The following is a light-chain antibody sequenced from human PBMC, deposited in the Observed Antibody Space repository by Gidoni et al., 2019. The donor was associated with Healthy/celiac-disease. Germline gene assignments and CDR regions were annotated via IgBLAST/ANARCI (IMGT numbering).Light chain of an antibody. CDR3: QQYDNLMYT. V-gene: IGKV1-33*01. CDR1: QDISNY. J-gene: IGKJ2*01. Sequence: DTQMTQSPSSLSASVGDRVTITCQASQDISNYLNWYQQKPGKAPKLLIYDASNLETGVPSRVSGSGSVTDFTFTISSLQPEDIATYYCQQYDNLMYTFGQGTKLEIK. CDR2: DAS.